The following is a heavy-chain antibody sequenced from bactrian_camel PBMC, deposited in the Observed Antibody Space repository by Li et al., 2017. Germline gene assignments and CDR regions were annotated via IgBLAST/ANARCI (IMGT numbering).Heavy chain of an antibody. D-gene: IGHD1*01. CDR3: AANRDITRGSWLFGY. Sequence: VQLVESGGGLVQPGGSLRLSCAASGFTGETNWLYWVRQAPGKGLEWVCSIYTGGGSTYYADSVKGRFTISKVNAKNTLYLQMNSLKPEDTAVYYCAANRDITRGSWLFGYWGQGTQVTVS. CDR1: GFTGETNW. CDR2: IYTGGGST. J-gene: IGHJ6*01. V-gene: IGHV3S19*01.